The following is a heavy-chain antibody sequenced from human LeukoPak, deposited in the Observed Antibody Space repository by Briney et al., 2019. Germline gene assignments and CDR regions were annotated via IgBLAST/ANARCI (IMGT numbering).Heavy chain of an antibody. V-gene: IGHV3-20*04. CDR2: INWSGGST. Sequence: PGGSLRLSCTASGFAFDEHGMSWVRQVPGKGLEWVSGINWSGGSTGYADPLRGRFTISRDNAKNSLYLQMDSLRAEDTALYYCARAPISSPFYFDYWGQGTLVTVSS. D-gene: IGHD3-3*02. CDR1: GFAFDEHG. CDR3: ARAPISSPFYFDY. J-gene: IGHJ4*02.